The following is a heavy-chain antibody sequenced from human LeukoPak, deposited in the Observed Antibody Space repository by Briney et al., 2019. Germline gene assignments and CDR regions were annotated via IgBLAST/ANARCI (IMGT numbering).Heavy chain of an antibody. J-gene: IGHJ3*02. Sequence: LAGGSLRLSCAASGFTFSSYAMHWVRQAPGKGLEWVAVISYDGSNKYYADSVKGRFTISRDNAKNSLYLQMNSLRAEDTAVYYCARSLQQLGPLDIWGQGTMVTVSS. CDR2: ISYDGSNK. V-gene: IGHV3-30-3*01. CDR1: GFTFSSYA. D-gene: IGHD6-13*01. CDR3: ARSLQQLGPLDI.